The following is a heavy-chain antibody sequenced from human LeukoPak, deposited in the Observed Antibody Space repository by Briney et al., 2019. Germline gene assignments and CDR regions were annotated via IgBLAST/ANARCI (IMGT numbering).Heavy chain of an antibody. J-gene: IGHJ3*02. V-gene: IGHV3-21*01. D-gene: IGHD3-22*01. Sequence: GGSLRLSCAASGFTFSSYSMNWVRQAPGKGLEWVSSISSSSSYIYYADSVKGRFTISRDNAKNSLYLQMNSLRAEDTAVYYCARVATYYYDSSGYYPDAFDIWGQGTMVTVSS. CDR3: ARVATYYYDSSGYYPDAFDI. CDR1: GFTFSSYS. CDR2: ISSSSSYI.